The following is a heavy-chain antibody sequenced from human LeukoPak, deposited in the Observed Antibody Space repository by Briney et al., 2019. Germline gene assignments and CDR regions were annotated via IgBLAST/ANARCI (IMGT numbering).Heavy chain of an antibody. D-gene: IGHD6-13*01. V-gene: IGHV1-46*01. J-gene: IGHJ6*03. Sequence: ASVKVSCKASGYTFTSYYMHWVRQAPGQGLEWMGIINPSGGSTSYAQKFQGRVTMTRDMSTSTVYMELSSLRSEDTAVYYCARDRIAAAAAADGYYYYMDVWGKGTTVTVSS. CDR1: GYTFTSYY. CDR2: INPSGGST. CDR3: ARDRIAAAAAADGYYYYMDV.